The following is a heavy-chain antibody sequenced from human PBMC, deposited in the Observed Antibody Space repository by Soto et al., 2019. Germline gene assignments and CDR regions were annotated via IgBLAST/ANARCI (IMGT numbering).Heavy chain of an antibody. V-gene: IGHV4-61*01. J-gene: IGHJ4*02. CDR3: ARDLRPYGVTAFDY. Sequence: TSETLSLTCTVSGGSVSNNNYYWTWIRQPPGKGLEWIGCIYYTGSANYNPSLKSRVTISVDTSKNQFSLKLNSVTAADTAMYYCARDLRPYGVTAFDYWGQGALVTVSS. D-gene: IGHD2-21*02. CDR1: GGSVSNNNYY. CDR2: IYYTGSA.